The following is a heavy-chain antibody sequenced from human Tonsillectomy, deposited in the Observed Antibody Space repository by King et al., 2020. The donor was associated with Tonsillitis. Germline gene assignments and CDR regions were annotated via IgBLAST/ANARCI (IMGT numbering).Heavy chain of an antibody. CDR1: GFTFSNYA. CDR3: AKAGIVVLPDGLDS. J-gene: IGHJ4*02. D-gene: IGHD3-22*01. CDR2: IYSGGSST. V-gene: IGHV3-23*03. Sequence: VQLVESGGGLVQPGGSLRLSCAASGFTFSNYAMSWVRQAPGKGLEWVSVIYSGGSSTYYADSVKGRFTISRENSKNKLYLQMNSLRAEDTAVYYCAKAGIVVLPDGLDSWGQGTLVTVSS.